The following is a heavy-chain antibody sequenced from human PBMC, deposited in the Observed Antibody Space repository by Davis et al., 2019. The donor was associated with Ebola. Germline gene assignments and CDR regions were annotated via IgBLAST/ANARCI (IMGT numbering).Heavy chain of an antibody. CDR1: GFTFSAFA. CDR3: VRDNRRGYGMDV. J-gene: IGHJ6*02. V-gene: IGHV3-48*02. CDR2: ISGGSRTI. Sequence: PGGSLRLSCAASGFTFSAFAMHWVRQAPGKGLDWISYISGGSRTIYYADSVKGRFTISRDNAKNSLYLQMNSLRDEDTAVYYCVRDNRRGYGMDVWGQGTTVTVSS.